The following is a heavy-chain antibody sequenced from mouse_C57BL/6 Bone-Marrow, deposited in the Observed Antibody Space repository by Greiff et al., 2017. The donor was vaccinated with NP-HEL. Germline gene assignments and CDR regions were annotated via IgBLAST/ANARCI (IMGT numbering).Heavy chain of an antibody. V-gene: IGHV1-81*01. CDR1: GYTFTSYG. CDR3: AREYSNYPIVAY. Sequence: VQLQQSGAELARPGASVKLSCKASGYTFTSYGISWVKQRTGQGLEWIGEIYPRSGNTYYNEKFKGKATLTADKSSSTAYMELRSLTSEDSAVYFCAREYSNYPIVAYWGQGTLVTVSA. J-gene: IGHJ3*01. CDR2: IYPRSGNT. D-gene: IGHD2-5*01.